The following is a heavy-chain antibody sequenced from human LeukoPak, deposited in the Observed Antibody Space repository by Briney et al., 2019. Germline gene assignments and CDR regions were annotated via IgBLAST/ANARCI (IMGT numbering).Heavy chain of an antibody. CDR3: ARDGNGDYGEFDY. D-gene: IGHD4-17*01. V-gene: IGHV4-39*07. CDR2: IYHSGST. Sequence: PSETLSLTCTVSGDSISSSSSYWGWIRQPPGKGLEWIGSIYHSGSTYYNPSLKSRVTISVDTSKNQFSLKLSSVTAADTAVYYCARDGNGDYGEFDYWGQGTLVTVSS. CDR1: GDSISSSSSY. J-gene: IGHJ4*02.